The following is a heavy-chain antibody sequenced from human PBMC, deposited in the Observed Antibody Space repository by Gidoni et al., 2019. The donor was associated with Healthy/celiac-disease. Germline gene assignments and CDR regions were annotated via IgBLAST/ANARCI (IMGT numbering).Heavy chain of an antibody. CDR2: ISSSSSYI. D-gene: IGHD6-19*01. CDR3: ARDPQWLVNYFDY. V-gene: IGHV3-21*01. J-gene: IGHJ4*02. Sequence: EVQLVESGGGLVKPGGSLRLSFAASGFTFSRYSMNWVRQAPWKGLEWVSSISSSSSYIYYADSVKGRFTISRDNAKNSLYLQMNSLRAEDTAVYYCARDPQWLVNYFDYWGQGTLVTVSS. CDR1: GFTFSRYS.